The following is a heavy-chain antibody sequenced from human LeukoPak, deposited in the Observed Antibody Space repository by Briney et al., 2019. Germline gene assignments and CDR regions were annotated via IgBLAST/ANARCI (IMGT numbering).Heavy chain of an antibody. CDR2: IYYSGST. Sequence: PSETLSLTCTVSGGSISSYYWSWIRQPPGRGLEWIGYIYYSGSTNYNPSLKSRVTISVDTSKNRFSLKLSSVTAADTAVYYCAREGGGYFDYWGQGTLVTVSS. CDR1: GGSISSYY. V-gene: IGHV4-59*01. D-gene: IGHD3-16*01. CDR3: AREGGGYFDY. J-gene: IGHJ4*02.